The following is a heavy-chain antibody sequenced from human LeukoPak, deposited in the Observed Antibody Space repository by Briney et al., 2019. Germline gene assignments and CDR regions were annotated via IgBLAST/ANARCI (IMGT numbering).Heavy chain of an antibody. CDR1: GGSISSYY. CDR2: IYYSGST. J-gene: IGHJ4*02. D-gene: IGHD2-15*01. V-gene: IGHV4-59*01. Sequence: SETLSLTCTVSGGSISSYYWSWIRQPPGKGLEWIGYIYYSGSTNYNPSLKSRVIISVDTSKNQFSLKLSSVTAADTAVYYCARAVTVTLYFDYWAQGTLVTVSS. CDR3: ARAVTVTLYFDY.